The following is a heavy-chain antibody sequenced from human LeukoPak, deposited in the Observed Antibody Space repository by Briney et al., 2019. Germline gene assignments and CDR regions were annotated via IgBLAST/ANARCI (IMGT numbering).Heavy chain of an antibody. CDR3: ARGITMIVVADDAFDI. CDR2: ISSSGSTI. V-gene: IGHV3-11*04. Sequence: GGSLRLSCAASGFTFSDYYMSWIRQAPGKGLEWVSYISSSGSTIYYADSVKGRFTISRDNAKNSLYLQMNSLRAEDTAVYYCARGITMIVVADDAFDIWGQGTMVTVSS. D-gene: IGHD3-22*01. CDR1: GFTFSDYY. J-gene: IGHJ3*02.